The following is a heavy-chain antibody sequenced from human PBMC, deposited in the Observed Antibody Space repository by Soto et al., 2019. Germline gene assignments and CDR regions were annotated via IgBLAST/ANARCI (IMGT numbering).Heavy chain of an antibody. D-gene: IGHD3-9*01. CDR3: ARRRYFDTLMDP. CDR2: IDPSDSYT. J-gene: IGHJ5*02. V-gene: IGHV5-10-1*01. Sequence: GESLKISCKGSGYSFTSYWISWVRQMPGKGLEWMGRIDPSDSYTNYSPSFRGHVTISADKSIGTAYLQWSSLKASDTATYYCARRRYFDTLMDPWGQGTLVXVSS. CDR1: GYSFTSYW.